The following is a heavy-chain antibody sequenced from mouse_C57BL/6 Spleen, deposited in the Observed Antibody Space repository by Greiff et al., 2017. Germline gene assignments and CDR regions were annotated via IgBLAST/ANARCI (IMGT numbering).Heavy chain of an antibody. CDR1: GYTFTSYW. J-gene: IGHJ4*01. D-gene: IGHD2-4*01. CDR2: INPSSGYT. Sequence: QVQLQQSGAELAKPGASVKLSCKASGYTFTSYWMHWVKQRPGQGLEWIGYINPSSGYTKYNQKFKDKATLTADKSSSTAYMKLSSLTYEDSAVYYCAREAHDYDDAPYAMDYWGQGTSVTVSS. V-gene: IGHV1-7*01. CDR3: AREAHDYDDAPYAMDY.